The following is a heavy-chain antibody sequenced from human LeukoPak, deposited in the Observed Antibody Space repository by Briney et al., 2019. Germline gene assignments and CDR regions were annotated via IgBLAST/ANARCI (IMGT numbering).Heavy chain of an antibody. V-gene: IGHV3-53*01. Sequence: GGSLRLSCTVSGFTVSSNSMSWVRQAPGKGLEWVSFIYSDNTHYSDSVTGRFTISRDNSKNTLYLQMNSLRAEDTAVYYCARRAGAYSHPYDYWGQGTLVTVSS. CDR3: ARRAGAYSHPYDY. J-gene: IGHJ4*02. D-gene: IGHD4/OR15-4a*01. CDR2: IYSDNT. CDR1: GFTVSSNS.